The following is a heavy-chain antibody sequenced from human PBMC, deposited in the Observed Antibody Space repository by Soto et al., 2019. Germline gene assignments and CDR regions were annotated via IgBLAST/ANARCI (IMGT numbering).Heavy chain of an antibody. J-gene: IGHJ5*02. CDR2: ISSSSSSYI. CDR1: GFTFSSYS. D-gene: IGHD6-6*01. V-gene: IGHV3-21*01. CDR3: AREVAARPPWFDP. Sequence: PVGSLRLSCAASGFTFSSYSMNWVRQAPGKGLEWVSSISSSSSSYIYYADSVKGRFTISRDNAKNSLYLQMNSLRAEDPAVYYCAREVAARPPWFDPLGPGNPGHRLL.